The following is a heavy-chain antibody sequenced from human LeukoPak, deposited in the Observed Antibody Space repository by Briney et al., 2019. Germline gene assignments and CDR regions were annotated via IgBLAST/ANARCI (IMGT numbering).Heavy chain of an antibody. D-gene: IGHD6-19*01. Sequence: PSETLSLTCAVYGGSFSGYYWSWIRQPPGKGLEWIGEINHSGSTNYNPSLKSRVTISVDTSKNQFSLKLSSVTAADTAVYYCARFLYSSGWYRGYNWFDPWGQGTLVTVSS. V-gene: IGHV4-34*01. CDR2: INHSGST. CDR3: ARFLYSSGWYRGYNWFDP. J-gene: IGHJ5*02. CDR1: GGSFSGYY.